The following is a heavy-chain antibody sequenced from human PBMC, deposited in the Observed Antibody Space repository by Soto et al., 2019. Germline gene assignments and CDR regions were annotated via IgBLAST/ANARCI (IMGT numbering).Heavy chain of an antibody. CDR3: ARLDVSLDYSTTPFDH. J-gene: IGHJ4*02. D-gene: IGHD6-13*01. Sequence: ASVKVSCKASGYTFSDSGVSWVRQAPGQGLEWMGWISVYNGQTNYAPKFQGRVTMTTDTATSTAYMELKRLRYDDTAVYFCARLDVSLDYSTTPFDHWGQGTLVTVSS. CDR1: GYTFSDSG. CDR2: ISVYNGQT. V-gene: IGHV1-18*01.